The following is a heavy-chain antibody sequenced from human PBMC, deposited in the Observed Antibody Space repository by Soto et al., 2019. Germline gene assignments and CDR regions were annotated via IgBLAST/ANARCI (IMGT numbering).Heavy chain of an antibody. Sequence: ASVKVSCKASGYTFISYGISWVRQALGRGVEGMGWISAYNGNTNYAQKLQGRVTKTTDTSTSTTYMELRSLRSDDTAVYYCARWNGYDFWSGYFSYYYGMDVWGQGTTVTVSS. CDR2: ISAYNGNT. CDR1: GYTFISYG. D-gene: IGHD3-3*01. V-gene: IGHV1-18*01. J-gene: IGHJ6*02. CDR3: ARWNGYDFWSGYFSYYYGMDV.